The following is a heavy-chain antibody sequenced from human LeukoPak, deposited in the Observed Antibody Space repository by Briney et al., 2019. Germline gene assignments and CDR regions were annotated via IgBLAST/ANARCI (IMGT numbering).Heavy chain of an antibody. D-gene: IGHD3-22*01. CDR3: ARLYDGSAYHADHFDY. CDR2: ISSSSSYI. CDR1: GFTFSHAW. J-gene: IGHJ4*02. Sequence: GGSLRLSCAVSGFTFSHAWMSWVRQAPGKGLEWVSSISSSSSYIYYADSVKGRFTISRDNAKNSLYLQMNSLRAEDTAVYYCARLYDGSAYHADHFDYWGQGTLVIVSS. V-gene: IGHV3-21*01.